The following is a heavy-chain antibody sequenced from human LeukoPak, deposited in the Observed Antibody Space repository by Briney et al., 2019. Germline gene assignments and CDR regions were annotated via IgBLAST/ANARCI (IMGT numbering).Heavy chain of an antibody. CDR1: GYTLTELS. D-gene: IGHD6-19*01. J-gene: IGHJ5*02. Sequence: ASVNVSCKVSGYTLTELSMHWVRQAPGKGLEWMGGFHPEDGETIYAQKFQGRVTMTEDTSTDTAYMELSRLRSEDTAVYYCATGSIAVAGPTSNWFDPWGQGTLVTVSS. CDR3: ATGSIAVAGPTSNWFDP. CDR2: FHPEDGET. V-gene: IGHV1-24*01.